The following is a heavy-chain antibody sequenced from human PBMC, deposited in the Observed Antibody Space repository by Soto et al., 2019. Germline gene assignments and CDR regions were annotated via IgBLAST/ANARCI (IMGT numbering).Heavy chain of an antibody. J-gene: IGHJ6*02. CDR3: ARFYYDSSGSLPYPYYYYYGMDV. D-gene: IGHD3-22*01. CDR2: IKQDGSEK. CDR1: GLTFSSYW. V-gene: IGHV3-7*01. Sequence: GGSLRLSCAASGLTFSSYWMSWVRQTPGKGLEWVANIKQDGSEKYYVDSVKGRFTISRDNAKNSLYLQMNSLRAEDTAVYYCARFYYDSSGSLPYPYYYYYGMDVWGQGTTVTVSS.